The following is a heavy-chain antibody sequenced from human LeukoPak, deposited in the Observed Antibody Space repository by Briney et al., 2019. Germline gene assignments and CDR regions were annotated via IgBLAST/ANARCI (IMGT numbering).Heavy chain of an antibody. Sequence: SETLSLTCGVQGASLRGYYWTWISPFAGKRLGWIGEINYRGTTDDNPTLNSRVTISVDASKTQCSLRLTSVTAADTAVYYCARGRGWNYFDYWGLGTLVTVSS. D-gene: IGHD6-19*01. CDR3: ARGRGWNYFDY. CDR2: INYRGTT. J-gene: IGHJ4*02. CDR1: GASLRGYY. V-gene: IGHV4-34*01.